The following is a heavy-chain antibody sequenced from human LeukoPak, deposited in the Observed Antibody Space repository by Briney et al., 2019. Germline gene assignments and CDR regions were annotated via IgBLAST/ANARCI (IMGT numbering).Heavy chain of an antibody. V-gene: IGHV3-20*04. D-gene: IGHD5-18*01. CDR1: GFTFDDYG. CDR3: ARVRYSYGYASAFDI. CDR2: INWNGGST. Sequence: GGSLRLSCAASGFTFDDYGMSWVRQAPGKGLEWVSGINWNGGSTGYADSVKGRFTISRDNAKNSLYLQMNSPRAEDTALYYCARVRYSYGYASAFDIWGQGTMVTVSS. J-gene: IGHJ3*02.